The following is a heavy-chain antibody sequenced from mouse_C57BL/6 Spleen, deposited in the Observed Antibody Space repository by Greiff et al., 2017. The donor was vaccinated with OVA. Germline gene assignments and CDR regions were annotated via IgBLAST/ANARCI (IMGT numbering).Heavy chain of an antibody. CDR1: GYTFTSYW. CDR3: ARGTTVVAKHWYFDV. Sequence: QVQLQQPGAELVKPGASVKMSCKASGYTFTSYWITWVKQRPGQGLEWIGDIYPGSGSTNYNEKFKSKATLTVDTSSSTAYMQLSSLTSEDSAVYYCARGTTVVAKHWYFDVWGTGTTVTVSS. J-gene: IGHJ1*03. CDR2: IYPGSGST. D-gene: IGHD1-1*01. V-gene: IGHV1-55*01.